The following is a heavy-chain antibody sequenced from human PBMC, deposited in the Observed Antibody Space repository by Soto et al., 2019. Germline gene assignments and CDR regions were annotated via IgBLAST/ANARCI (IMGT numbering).Heavy chain of an antibody. Sequence: NVSCKASGYTFTSYGISWVRQAPGQGLEWMGWISAYNGNTNYAQKLQGRVAMTTDTSTSTAYMELRSLRADDTAVYYCARDIDNRDYYYGLDVWGQGTTVTVSS. J-gene: IGHJ6*02. CDR2: ISAYNGNT. CDR1: GYTFTSYG. V-gene: IGHV1-18*01. D-gene: IGHD1-20*01. CDR3: ARDIDNRDYYYGLDV.